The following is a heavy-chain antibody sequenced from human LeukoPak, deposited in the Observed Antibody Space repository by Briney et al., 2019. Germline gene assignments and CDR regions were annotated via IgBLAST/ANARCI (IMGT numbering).Heavy chain of an antibody. CDR1: GFTFSSYA. CDR2: ISGSGTNT. CDR3: AKGDKPVIAMVKFDY. Sequence: GGSLRLSCAVSGFTFSSYAMNWVRQAPGKGLEWVSGISGSGTNTYYADSVKGRFTISRDNSKNTLYMQMNSLRAEDTAVYYCAKGDKPVIAMVKFDYWGQGTLVTVSS. D-gene: IGHD5-18*01. V-gene: IGHV3-23*01. J-gene: IGHJ4*02.